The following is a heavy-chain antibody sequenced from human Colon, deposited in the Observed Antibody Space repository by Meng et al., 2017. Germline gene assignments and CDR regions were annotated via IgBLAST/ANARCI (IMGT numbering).Heavy chain of an antibody. CDR3: TTWYGEY. D-gene: IGHD3-10*01. J-gene: IGHJ4*02. Sequence: QVQLQQSGSGLVKPSQTLSLTCAISGDSVSSNRACWHWVRQSPSRGLEWLGQTYYRSEWQNHYGVSVKSRITINADTSRNHFSLHLNSVTPEDTAVYYCTTWYGEYWGQGTLVTVSS. V-gene: IGHV6-1*01. CDR1: GDSVSSNRAC. CDR2: TYYRSEWQN.